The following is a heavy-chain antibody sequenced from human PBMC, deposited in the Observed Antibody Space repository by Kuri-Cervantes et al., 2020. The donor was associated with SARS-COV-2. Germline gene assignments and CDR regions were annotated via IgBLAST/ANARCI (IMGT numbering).Heavy chain of an antibody. CDR1: GFTFSSYA. D-gene: IGHD6-6*01. Sequence: GGSLRLSCAASGFTFSSYAMSWVRQAPGKGLEWVSVIYSGGSTYYADSVKGRFTISRDNSKNTLYLQMNSLRAEDTAVYYCARGQLVVDYWGQGTLVTVSS. CDR3: ARGQLVVDY. J-gene: IGHJ4*02. CDR2: IYSGGST. V-gene: IGHV3-66*01.